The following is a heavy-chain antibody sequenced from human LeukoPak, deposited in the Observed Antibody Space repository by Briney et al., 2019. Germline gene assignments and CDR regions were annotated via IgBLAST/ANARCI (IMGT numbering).Heavy chain of an antibody. CDR1: GFTFSSYS. CDR2: ISSSSSYI. CDR3: ARSLLVYYWYHGMDV. Sequence: GGSLRLSCAASGFTFSSYSMNWVRQAPGKGLEWVSSISSSSSYIYYADSVKGRFTISRDNAKNSLYLQMNSLRAEDTAVYYCARSLLVYYWYHGMDVWGQGTTLTVSS. J-gene: IGHJ6*02. V-gene: IGHV3-21*01. D-gene: IGHD5/OR15-5a*01.